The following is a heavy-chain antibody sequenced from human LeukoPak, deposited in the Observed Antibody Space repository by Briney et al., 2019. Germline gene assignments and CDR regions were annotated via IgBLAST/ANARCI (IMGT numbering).Heavy chain of an antibody. CDR1: GYSISSGYY. J-gene: IGHJ4*02. Sequence: SETLSLTCAVSGYSISSGYYWGWIRQPPGKGLEWIGSIYHSGSTYYNPSLKSRVTISVDTSKNQFSLKLSSVTAADTAVYYCASKLSTDFDYWVQGTLVTVSS. CDR2: IYHSGST. D-gene: IGHD5/OR15-5a*01. CDR3: ASKLSTDFDY. V-gene: IGHV4-38-2*01.